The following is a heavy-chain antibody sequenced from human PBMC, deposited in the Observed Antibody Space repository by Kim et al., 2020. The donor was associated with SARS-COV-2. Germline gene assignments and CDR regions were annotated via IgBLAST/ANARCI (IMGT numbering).Heavy chain of an antibody. J-gene: IGHJ3*01. CDR3: ARDSPKYSSSWADAFDF. CDR1: GYIFTNYG. Sequence: ASVKVSCKASGYIFTNYGVSWVRQAPGQGPECVGWISGYNGNTNYEQKFQDRVTLTTDTSTATAYMELRSLRADDTAVYYCARDSPKYSSSWADAFDFWGQGTMVTVSS. V-gene: IGHV1-18*04. D-gene: IGHD6-13*01. CDR2: ISGYNGNT.